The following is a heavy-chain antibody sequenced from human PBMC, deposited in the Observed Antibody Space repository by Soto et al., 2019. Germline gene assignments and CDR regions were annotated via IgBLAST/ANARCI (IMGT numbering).Heavy chain of an antibody. CDR3: ARDRPDGGAMVTFYYYYGMDV. V-gene: IGHV3-30-3*01. Sequence: GGSLRLSCAASGFTFSSYAMHWVRQAPGKGLEWVAVISYDGSNKYYADSVKGRFTISRDNSKNTLYLQMNSLRAEDTAVYYCARDRPDGGAMVTFYYYYGMDVWGQGTTVTVSS. D-gene: IGHD5-18*01. CDR2: ISYDGSNK. CDR1: GFTFSSYA. J-gene: IGHJ6*02.